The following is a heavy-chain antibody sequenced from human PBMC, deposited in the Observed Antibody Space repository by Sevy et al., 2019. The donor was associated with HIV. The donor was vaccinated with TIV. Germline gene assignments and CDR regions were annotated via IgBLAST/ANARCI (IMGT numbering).Heavy chain of an antibody. J-gene: IGHJ6*02. Sequence: GGSLRLSCAASGFTFDDYAMHWVRQAPGKGLEWVSGISWNRGSIGYADSVKGRFTISRDNAKNSLYLQMNSLRAEDTALYYCAKDLYCSGGSCYSDYYGMDVWGQGTTVTVSS. CDR3: AKDLYCSGGSCYSDYYGMDV. CDR2: ISWNRGSI. CDR1: GFTFDDYA. V-gene: IGHV3-9*01. D-gene: IGHD2-15*01.